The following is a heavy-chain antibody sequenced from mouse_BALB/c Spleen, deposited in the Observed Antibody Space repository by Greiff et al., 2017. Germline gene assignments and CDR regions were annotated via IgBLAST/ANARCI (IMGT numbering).Heavy chain of an antibody. J-gene: IGHJ3*01. D-gene: IGHD2-4*01. CDR3: TRVYYDYDGAFAY. CDR2: ISSGGSYT. Sequence: EVQLQESGGGLVKPGGSLKLSCAASGFTFSSYTMSWVRQTPEKRLEWVATISSGGSYTYYPDSVKGRFTISRDNAKNTLYLQMSSLKSEDTAMYYCTRVYYDYDGAFAYWGQGTLVTVSA. CDR1: GFTFSSYT. V-gene: IGHV5-6-4*01.